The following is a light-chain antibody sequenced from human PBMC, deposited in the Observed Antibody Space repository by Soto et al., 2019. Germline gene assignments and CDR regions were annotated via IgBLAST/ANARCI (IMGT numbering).Light chain of an antibody. CDR3: QQRSNWPPT. J-gene: IGKJ1*01. Sequence: EIVLTQSPATLSVSPGERATLSCRASQSITSSLAWYQQKPGQAPRLLIYDSSPRATGIPARFSGSGSGTDFTLTITSLEPEDFAVYYCQQRSNWPPTFGQGTKVDIK. CDR1: QSITSS. V-gene: IGKV3-11*01. CDR2: DSS.